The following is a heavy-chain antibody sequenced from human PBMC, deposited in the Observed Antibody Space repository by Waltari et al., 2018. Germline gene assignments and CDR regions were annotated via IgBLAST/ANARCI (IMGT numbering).Heavy chain of an antibody. CDR1: GFTFSSYA. CDR2: ISGSGGST. Sequence: EVQLLASGGGLVQPGGSLRLSCAASGFTFSSYAMSWVRQAPGKGLEWVAAISGSGGSTYYADSVKGRFTISRDNSKNTLYLQMNSLRAEDTAVYYCAKIKHGDYGDYYYGMDVWGQGTTVTVSS. CDR3: AKIKHGDYGDYYYGMDV. V-gene: IGHV3-23*01. D-gene: IGHD4-17*01. J-gene: IGHJ6*02.